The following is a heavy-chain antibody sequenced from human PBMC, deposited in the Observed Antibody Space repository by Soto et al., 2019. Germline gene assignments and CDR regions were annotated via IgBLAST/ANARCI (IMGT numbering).Heavy chain of an antibody. Sequence: PSETLSLTCTVSGGSISSGGYYWSWIRQHPGKGLEWIGYIYYSGSTYYNPSLKSRVTISVDTSKNQFSLKLSSVTAADTAVYYCARGATLGSSWHTIIDYWGQGTLVTVSS. J-gene: IGHJ4*02. CDR2: IYYSGST. V-gene: IGHV4-31*03. CDR3: ARGATLGSSWHTIIDY. CDR1: GGSISSGGYY. D-gene: IGHD6-13*01.